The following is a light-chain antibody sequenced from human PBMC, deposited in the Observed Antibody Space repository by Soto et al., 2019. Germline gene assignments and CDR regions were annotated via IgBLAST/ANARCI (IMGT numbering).Light chain of an antibody. J-gene: IGLJ1*01. CDR1: SGDIGSYNR. CDR2: GVT. CDR3: SSYTNINTRACV. Sequence: QSVLTQPASVSGSPGQAIPISCTGTSGDIGSYNRVSWYQQHPGKAPKLIIYGVTDRPSGVSNRFSGSKSGNTASLTITGLQAEDEAGYYCSSYTNINTRACVFGTGTKVTVL. V-gene: IGLV2-14*03.